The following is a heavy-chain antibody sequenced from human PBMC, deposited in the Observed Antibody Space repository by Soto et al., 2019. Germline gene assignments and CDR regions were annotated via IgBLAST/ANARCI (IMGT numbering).Heavy chain of an antibody. Sequence: QVQLQESGPGLVKPSETRSLTCTVAGGCVNSANFHWSWIRQPPGRGLEWIGQVQYGVSTNCNSSLRSRVTISIDTSANQFSLTLNSVTAADTAVYFCAVYTARGGGDGDWGPGTLVTVSS. J-gene: IGHJ4*02. CDR1: GGCVNSANFH. V-gene: IGHV4-61*01. CDR3: AVYTARGGGDGD. CDR2: VQYGVST. D-gene: IGHD5-18*01.